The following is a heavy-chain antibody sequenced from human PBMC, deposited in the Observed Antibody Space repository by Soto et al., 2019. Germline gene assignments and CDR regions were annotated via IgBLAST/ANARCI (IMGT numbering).Heavy chain of an antibody. CDR1: GGSINIGGYY. J-gene: IGHJ4*02. V-gene: IGHV4-39*07. D-gene: IGHD5-18*01. CDR2: ISYSGNT. Sequence: QLQLQESGPGLVKPSETLSLTCTVSGGSINIGGYYWVWIRQPPGKGLEWTGSISYSGNTYNSPSLQHRVIISVDTSENQFSLRLTSVTAADTAVYYCANSGYRRGRYFDYWGQGAPVTVSS. CDR3: ANSGYRRGRYFDY.